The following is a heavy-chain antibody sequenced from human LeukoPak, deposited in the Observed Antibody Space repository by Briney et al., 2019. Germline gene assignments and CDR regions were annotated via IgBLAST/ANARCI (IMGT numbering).Heavy chain of an antibody. V-gene: IGHV4-61*01. J-gene: IGHJ6*03. CDR3: ARERVVPAAISSYYYYYMDV. D-gene: IGHD2-2*01. Sequence: PSETLSLTCTVSGGSISSSSYYWGWIRQPPGKGLEWIGYIYYSGSTNYKPSVKSRVTISVDTSKNQFSLKLSSVTAADTAVYYCARERVVPAAISSYYYYYMDVWGKGTTVTISS. CDR1: GGSISSSSYY. CDR2: IYYSGST.